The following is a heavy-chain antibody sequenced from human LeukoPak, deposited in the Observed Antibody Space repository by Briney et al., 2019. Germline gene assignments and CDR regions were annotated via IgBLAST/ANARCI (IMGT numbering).Heavy chain of an antibody. CDR1: GHTLTELS. J-gene: IGHJ4*02. CDR3: ARSAVVLPYYFDS. Sequence: GASVKVSCKVSGHTLTELSIHWVRQAPGKGLERMGSFDPEDGQAMYPQNFQGRISITEDTSTDTVHMELRSLTSEDTAVYYCARSAVVLPYYFDSWGQGTLVTVSS. V-gene: IGHV1-24*01. CDR2: FDPEDGQA. D-gene: IGHD3-16*02.